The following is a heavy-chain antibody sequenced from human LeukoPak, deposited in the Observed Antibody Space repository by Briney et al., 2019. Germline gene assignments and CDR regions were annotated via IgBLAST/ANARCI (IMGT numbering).Heavy chain of an antibody. CDR2: IKQDGSEK. V-gene: IGHV3-7*01. J-gene: IGHJ3*02. CDR3: ARESITMIVVVRGPSDAFDI. D-gene: IGHD3-22*01. Sequence: GGSLRLSCAGSGFTFSSYWMSWVRQAPGKGLEWVANIKQDGSEKYYVDSVKGRFTISRDNAKNSLYLQMNSLRAEDTAVYYCARESITMIVVVRGPSDAFDIWGQGTMVTVSS. CDR1: GFTFSSYW.